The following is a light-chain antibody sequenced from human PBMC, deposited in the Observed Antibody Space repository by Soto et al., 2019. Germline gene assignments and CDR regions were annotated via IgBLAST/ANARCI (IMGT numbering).Light chain of an antibody. CDR1: SSDVGGYNY. V-gene: IGLV2-14*01. CDR3: YSYPTSSTYV. CDR2: DVS. J-gene: IGLJ1*01. Sequence: QSALTQPASVSGSPGQSITISCTGTSSDVGGYNYVSWYQQHPAKVPKLMIYDVSNRPSGVSDRFSGSKSGHTASLTISGLQAEDEADYYCYSYPTSSTYVFGTGTKVTV.